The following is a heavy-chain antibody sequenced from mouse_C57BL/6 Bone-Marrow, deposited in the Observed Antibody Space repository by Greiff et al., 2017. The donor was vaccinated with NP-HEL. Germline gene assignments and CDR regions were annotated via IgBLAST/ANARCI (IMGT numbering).Heavy chain of an antibody. CDR3: ARSGSSGYYAMDY. J-gene: IGHJ4*01. D-gene: IGHD3-2*02. V-gene: IGHV1-39*01. CDR2: INPNYGTT. CDR1: GYSFTDYN. Sequence: EVKLQEPGPELVKPGASVKISCKASGYSFTDYNMNWVKQSNGKSLEWIGVINPNYGTTSYNQKFKGKATLTVDQSSSTAYMQLNSLTSEDSAVYYCARSGSSGYYAMDYWGQGTSVTVSS.